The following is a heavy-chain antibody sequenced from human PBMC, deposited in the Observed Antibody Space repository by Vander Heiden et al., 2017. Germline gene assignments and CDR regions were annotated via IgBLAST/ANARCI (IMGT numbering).Heavy chain of an antibody. Sequence: QLQLQESGPGLVTPSETLSLTCTVSGGSVYSFSYYWGWIRQPPGEGLEWIGYIFSNGDTYYNPSLESRVTISVDTSKNQFSLKLSSVTAADTAVYYCARQTYRSFAPWGQGVLVTVSS. J-gene: IGHJ5*02. D-gene: IGHD3-16*02. V-gene: IGHV4-39*01. CDR1: GGSVYSFSYY. CDR3: ARQTYRSFAP. CDR2: IFSNGDT.